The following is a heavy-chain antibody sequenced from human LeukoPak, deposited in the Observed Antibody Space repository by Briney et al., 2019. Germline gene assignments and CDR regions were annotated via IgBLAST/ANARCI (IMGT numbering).Heavy chain of an antibody. CDR1: GFTFSSYW. V-gene: IGHV3-7*03. CDR2: IKQDGSEK. Sequence: GGSLRPSCAASGFTFSSYWMSWVRQAPGKGLEWVANIKQDGSEKYYVDSVKGRFTISRDNAKNSLYLQMNSLRAEDTAVYYCATLPSSRGVIKRFDYWGQGTLVTVSS. CDR3: ATLPSSRGVIKRFDY. J-gene: IGHJ4*02. D-gene: IGHD3-10*01.